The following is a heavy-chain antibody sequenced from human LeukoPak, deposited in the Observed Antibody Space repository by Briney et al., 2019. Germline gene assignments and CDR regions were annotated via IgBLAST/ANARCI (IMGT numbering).Heavy chain of an antibody. CDR1: GYTFTGYY. V-gene: IGHV1-2*02. CDR2: INPNSGGT. D-gene: IGHD3-22*01. CDR3: ARGRPSDYYDSSGPEDDYFDY. J-gene: IGHJ4*02. Sequence: ASVKVSCKASGYTFTGYYMHWLRQAPGQGLEWMGWINPNSGGTNYAQKFQGRVTMTRDTSISTAYMELSRLRSDDTAVYYCARGRPSDYYDSSGPEDDYFDYWGQGTLVTVSS.